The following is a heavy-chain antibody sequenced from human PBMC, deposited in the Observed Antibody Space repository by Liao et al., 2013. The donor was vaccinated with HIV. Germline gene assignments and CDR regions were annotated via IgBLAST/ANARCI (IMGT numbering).Heavy chain of an antibody. V-gene: IGHV4-39*07. J-gene: IGHJ2*01. CDR2: IYYSGST. D-gene: IGHD3-10*01. CDR1: GGSISSNNYY. Sequence: QLQLQESGPGLVKPSETLSLACTVSGGSISSNNYYWGWIRQPPGKGLEWIGSIYYSGSTYYNPSLKSRVTISVDTSKNQFSLKLSSVTAADTAVYYCARVLWFAKWGNNWYFDLWGRGTLVTVSS. CDR3: ARVLWFAKWGNNWYFDL.